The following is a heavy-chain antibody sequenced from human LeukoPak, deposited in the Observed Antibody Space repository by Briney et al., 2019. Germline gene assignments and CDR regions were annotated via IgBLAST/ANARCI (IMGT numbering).Heavy chain of an antibody. CDR3: ARPFMEQLVPFDP. V-gene: IGHV1-18*01. D-gene: IGHD6-13*01. CDR1: GYTFTSYG. CDR2: ISTYNGNT. J-gene: IGHJ5*02. Sequence: ASVKVSCKASGYTFTSYGISWVRQAPGQGLEWMGWISTYNGNTNYAQKLQGRVTLTTDTSTNTAYMELTSLRSDDTAVYYCARPFMEQLVPFDPWGQGTLVTVSS.